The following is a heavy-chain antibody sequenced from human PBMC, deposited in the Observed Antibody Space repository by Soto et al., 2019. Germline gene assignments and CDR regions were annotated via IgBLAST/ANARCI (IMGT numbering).Heavy chain of an antibody. J-gene: IGHJ5*02. V-gene: IGHV4-34*01. CDR2: INHSGST. CDR3: ARARPDFSGGSCYTACFDP. CDR1: GGSFSGYY. Sequence: PSETLSLTCAVYGGSFSGYYWSWIRQPPGKGLEWIGEINHSGSTNYNPSLKIRVTISVHTSKNQFSLKLSSVTAADTAVYYCARARPDFSGGSCYTACFDPWGQGTLVTVSS. D-gene: IGHD2-15*01.